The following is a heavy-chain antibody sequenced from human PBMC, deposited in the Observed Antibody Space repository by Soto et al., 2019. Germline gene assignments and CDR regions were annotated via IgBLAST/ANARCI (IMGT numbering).Heavy chain of an antibody. D-gene: IGHD2-2*01. V-gene: IGHV3-15*01. CDR2: IKSQTHGGTT. Sequence: EGQLVESGGGLVKPGGSLRLSCAASGFTLSNVWMTWVRQAPGKGLEWVGRIKSQTHGGTTDYAAPGKGRCAISRDDPRPSMYLQMNFLSTEDTDVSFCTTTAGLHIIVPEATIDFWGQGTLVTASS. CDR3: TTTAGLHIIVPEATIDF. CDR1: GFTLSNVW. J-gene: IGHJ4*02.